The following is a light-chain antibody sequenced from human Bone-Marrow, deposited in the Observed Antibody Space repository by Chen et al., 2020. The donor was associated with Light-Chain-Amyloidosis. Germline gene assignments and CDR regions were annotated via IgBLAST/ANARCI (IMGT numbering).Light chain of an antibody. CDR1: RSNIGNNV. CDR2: KNN. CDR3: AAWDESVNGHWV. J-gene: IGLJ3*02. V-gene: IGLV1-44*01. Sequence: QSVLTQPPSASGTPGQRVTISCSGSRSNIGNNVVNWYQQFPGTAPKLLIYKNNQRPSGVQDRLCGDKSGNSASRASSGLQAEDEGDYYWAAWDESVNGHWVFGGGTKLTVL.